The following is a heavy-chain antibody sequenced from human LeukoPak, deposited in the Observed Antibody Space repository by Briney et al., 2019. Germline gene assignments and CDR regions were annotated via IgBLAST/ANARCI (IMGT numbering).Heavy chain of an antibody. CDR2: IYYSGST. Sequence: SETLSLTCAVYGGSFSGYYWSWIRQPPGKGLEWIGHIYYSGSTNYNPSLKSRVTISVDTSKNKFSLKLSSVTAADTAVYYCARPRIKDYVWGRYRRDHDAFDIWGQGTMVTVSS. J-gene: IGHJ3*02. V-gene: IGHV4-59*08. CDR3: ARPRIKDYVWGRYRRDHDAFDI. CDR1: GGSFSGYY. D-gene: IGHD3-16*02.